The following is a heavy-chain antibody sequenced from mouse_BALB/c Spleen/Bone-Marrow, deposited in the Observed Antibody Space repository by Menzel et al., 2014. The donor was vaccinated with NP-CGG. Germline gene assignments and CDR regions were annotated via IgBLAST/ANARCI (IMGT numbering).Heavy chain of an antibody. Sequence: QVQLKQSGAELAKPGASVKMSCKASGYTFTSYWMHWVKPRPGQGLEWIGYINPTSGYTEYNQKFKDKATLTADKSSSTAYMQLGSLTSEDSAVYYCATGYYAMDSWGQGSSVTVSS. CDR3: ATGYYAMDS. V-gene: IGHV1-7*01. J-gene: IGHJ4*01. CDR2: INPTSGYT. CDR1: GYTFTSYW.